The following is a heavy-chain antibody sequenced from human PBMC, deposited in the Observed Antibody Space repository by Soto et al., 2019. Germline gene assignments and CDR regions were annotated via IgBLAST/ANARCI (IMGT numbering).Heavy chain of an antibody. CDR1: GGSISSGGYY. J-gene: IGHJ6*02. CDR2: IYYSGST. V-gene: IGHV4-31*03. Sequence: QVQLQESGPGLVKPSQTLSLTCTVSGGSISSGGYYWSWIRQHPGKGLEWIGYIYYSGSTYYNPSLKSRVTTSVDTSKNQFSLKLSSVTAADTAVYYCARDRVTTRYYYYGMDVWGQGTTVTVSS. D-gene: IGHD4-17*01. CDR3: ARDRVTTRYYYYGMDV.